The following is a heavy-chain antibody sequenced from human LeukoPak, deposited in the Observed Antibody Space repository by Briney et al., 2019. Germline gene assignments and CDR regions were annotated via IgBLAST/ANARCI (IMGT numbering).Heavy chain of an antibody. V-gene: IGHV1-46*01. Sequence: GASVKVSCKASGYTFTSYYMHWVRQAPGQGLEWMGIINPSGGSTSYAQKFQGRVTMTRNTSIGTAYMELSSLRSEDTAVYYCARVVTDHSSSWWGDAFDIWGQGAMVTVSS. D-gene: IGHD6-13*01. CDR3: ARVVTDHSSSWWGDAFDI. J-gene: IGHJ3*02. CDR1: GYTFTSYY. CDR2: INPSGGST.